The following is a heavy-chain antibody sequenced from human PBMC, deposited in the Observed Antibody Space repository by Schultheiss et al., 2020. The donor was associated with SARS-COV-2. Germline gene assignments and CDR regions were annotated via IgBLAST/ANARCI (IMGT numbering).Heavy chain of an antibody. CDR1: GFTFSSYW. Sequence: GGSLRLSCAASGFTFSSYWMSWVRQAPGKGLEWVANIKQDGSNKYYADSVKGRFTISRDNSKNTLYLQMNSLRTEDTAVYYCAKDYYGSGTYPDYWGQGTLVTVSS. CDR2: IKQDGSNK. J-gene: IGHJ4*02. V-gene: IGHV3-7*04. CDR3: AKDYYGSGTYPDY. D-gene: IGHD3-10*01.